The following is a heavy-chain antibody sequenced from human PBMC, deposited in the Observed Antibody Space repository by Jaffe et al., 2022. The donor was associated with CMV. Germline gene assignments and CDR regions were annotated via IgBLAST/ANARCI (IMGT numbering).Heavy chain of an antibody. J-gene: IGHJ4*02. CDR2: IDPNSGGT. CDR3: ARGPRYCSGGSCFPALDY. V-gene: IGHV1-2*04. CDR1: GYTFTVYY. Sequence: QVQLVQSGAEVKKPGASMKVSCKASGYTFTVYYMHWVRQAPGQGLEWMGWIDPNSGGTNYAQKFQDWVTMTRDTSISTAYMELSRLRSDDTAVYYCARGPRYCSGGSCFPALDYWGQGTLVTVSS. D-gene: IGHD2-15*01.